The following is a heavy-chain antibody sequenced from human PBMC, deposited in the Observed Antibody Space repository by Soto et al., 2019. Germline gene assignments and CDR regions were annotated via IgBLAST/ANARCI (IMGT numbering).Heavy chain of an antibody. D-gene: IGHD3-16*01. CDR2: INPRGIT. Sequence: SEALSLTCTVSGASISNYFWTWIRQPAGKGLEWIGRINPRGITNYNPSLKSRVTMSVDTSKNQFSLNLTSVTAADTAVYYCARESVGERPLDYWGQGTLVTVSS. J-gene: IGHJ4*02. CDR1: GASISNYF. CDR3: ARESVGERPLDY. V-gene: IGHV4-4*07.